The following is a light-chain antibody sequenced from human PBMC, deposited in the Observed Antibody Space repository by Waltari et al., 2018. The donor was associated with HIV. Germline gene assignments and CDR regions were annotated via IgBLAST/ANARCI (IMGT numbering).Light chain of an antibody. CDR3: SSYTSSSTSVV. CDR2: DVS. J-gene: IGLJ2*01. Sequence: QSALTQPASVSGSPGQSITISCTGTSSDVGGYNYVSWYQQHPGKAPKLMIYDVSKRPSGVSNRFSGSKSGNTASLPISVLQAEDEADYYCSSYTSSSTSVVFGGGTKLTVL. V-gene: IGLV2-14*01. CDR1: SSDVGGYNY.